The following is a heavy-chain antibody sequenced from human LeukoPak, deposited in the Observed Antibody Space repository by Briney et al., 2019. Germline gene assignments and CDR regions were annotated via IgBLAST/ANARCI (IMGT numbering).Heavy chain of an antibody. CDR2: IKQDGSEK. J-gene: IGHJ3*02. D-gene: IGHD3-10*01. CDR3: ATLWFGEPDAFDI. CDR1: GFTFSDYY. Sequence: GGSLRLSCAASGFTFSDYYMSWVRQAPGKGLEWVANIKQDGSEKYYVDSVKGRFTISRDNAKNSLYLQMNSLRAEDTAVYYCATLWFGEPDAFDIWGQGTMVTVSS. V-gene: IGHV3-7*01.